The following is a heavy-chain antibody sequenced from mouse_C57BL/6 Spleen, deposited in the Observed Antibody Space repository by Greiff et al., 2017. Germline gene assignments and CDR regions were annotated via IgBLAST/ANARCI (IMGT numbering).Heavy chain of an antibody. V-gene: IGHV1-39*01. Sequence: VQLQQSGPELVKPGASVKISCKASGYSFTDYNMNWVKQSNGKSLEWIGVINPNYGTTSYNQKFKGKATLTVDKSSSTAYMQLNSLTSEDSAVYYCAREGIYDGYPYAMDYWGQGTSVTVSS. D-gene: IGHD2-3*01. CDR3: AREGIYDGYPYAMDY. J-gene: IGHJ4*01. CDR2: INPNYGTT. CDR1: GYSFTDYN.